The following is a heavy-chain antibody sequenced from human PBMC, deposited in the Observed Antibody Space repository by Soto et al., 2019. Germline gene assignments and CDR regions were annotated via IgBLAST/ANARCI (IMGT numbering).Heavy chain of an antibody. Sequence: GGSLRLSCAVSGFTFSSYAVSWVRQAPGKGLEWVSAISGSGTRTYYGDSVKGRFTISRDNSKNSLYLQMNSLRAEDTAVYYCARDLGSSWYPEYFQHWGQGTLVTVSS. D-gene: IGHD6-13*01. V-gene: IGHV3-23*01. CDR3: ARDLGSSWYPEYFQH. CDR1: GFTFSSYA. J-gene: IGHJ1*01. CDR2: ISGSGTRT.